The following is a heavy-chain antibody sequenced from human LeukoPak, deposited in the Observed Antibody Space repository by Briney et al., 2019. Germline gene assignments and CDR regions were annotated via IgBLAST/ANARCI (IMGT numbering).Heavy chain of an antibody. V-gene: IGHV4-39*01. J-gene: IGHJ4*02. CDR2: IYYSGST. CDR1: GGSISSSSYY. Sequence: SETLSLTCTVSGGSISSSSYYWGWIRQPPGKGLEWIGSIYYSGSTYYNPSLKSRVTTSVDTSKNQFSLKLSSVTAADTAVYYCARLRIVGATTIDYWGQGTLVTVSS. D-gene: IGHD1-26*01. CDR3: ARLRIVGATTIDY.